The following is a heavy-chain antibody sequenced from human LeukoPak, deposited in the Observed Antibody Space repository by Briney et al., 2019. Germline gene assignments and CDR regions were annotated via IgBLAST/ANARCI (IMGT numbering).Heavy chain of an antibody. D-gene: IGHD3-10*02. Sequence: ASVKVSCKTSGYTFTTYDINWVRQAPGQGLEWVGWMNPSSDNTGFAQKFQGRVTITRNTPTSTAYMELRSLRSDDTAVYYCARDAPVRYVGDQSIDYWGQGTLVTVSS. CDR1: GYTFTTYD. V-gene: IGHV1-8*03. CDR3: ARDAPVRYVGDQSIDY. CDR2: MNPSSDNT. J-gene: IGHJ4*02.